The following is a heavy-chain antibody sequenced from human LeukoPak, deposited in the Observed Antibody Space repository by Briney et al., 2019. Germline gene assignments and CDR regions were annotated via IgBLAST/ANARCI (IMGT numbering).Heavy chain of an antibody. V-gene: IGHV4-39*07. J-gene: IGHJ4*02. Sequence: PSETLSLTCTVSGGSFSSSDYYWGWIRQPPGKGLEWIGSIYHSGSTYYNPSLKSRVTISVDTSKNQFSLKLSSVTAADTAVYYCAREEKWLVPGAPFDYWGQGTLVTVSS. CDR3: AREEKWLVPGAPFDY. CDR2: IYHSGST. D-gene: IGHD6-19*01. CDR1: GGSFSSSDYY.